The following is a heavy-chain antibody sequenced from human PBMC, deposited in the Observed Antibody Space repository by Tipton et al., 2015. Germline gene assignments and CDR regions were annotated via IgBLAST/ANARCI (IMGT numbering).Heavy chain of an antibody. CDR1: GNTFSSYE. V-gene: IGHV1-8*01. CDR3: ARALWDETLGYYCGMDV. D-gene: IGHD2/OR15-2a*01. J-gene: IGHJ6*02. CDR2: MNPKSAKT. Sequence: QLVQSGAEVKKPGASVKVSCKASGNTFSSYEINWVRQATGRGLEWMGWMNPKSAKTGYAQKFQGRVTMTRNTSTSTAYMELSSLRSEDTAIYYCARALWDETLGYYCGMDVWGQGTRVTVSS.